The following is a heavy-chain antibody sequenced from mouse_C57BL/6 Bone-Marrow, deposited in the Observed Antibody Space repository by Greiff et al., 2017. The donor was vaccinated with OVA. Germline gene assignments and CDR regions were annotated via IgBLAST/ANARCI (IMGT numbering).Heavy chain of an antibody. V-gene: IGHV1-54*01. D-gene: IGHD1-1*01. CDR2: INPGSGGT. J-gene: IGHJ2*01. CDR3: ARATTPYYFDY. Sequence: QVQLQQSGAELVRPGTSVKVSCKASGYAFTNYLIEWVKQRPGQGLEWIGVINPGSGGTKYNEKFKGKATLTADKASSTAYMQLSSLTSEDSAVYFCARATTPYYFDYWGQGTTLTVSS. CDR1: GYAFTNYL.